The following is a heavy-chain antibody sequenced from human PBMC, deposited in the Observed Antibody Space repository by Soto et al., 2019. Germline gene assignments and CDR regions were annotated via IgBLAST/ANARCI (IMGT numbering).Heavy chain of an antibody. Sequence: GASVKVSCKASGYTFTSYAMHWVRQAPGQRLEWMGWINAGNGNTKYSQKFQGRVTITRDTSASTAYMELSSLRSEDTAVYYCAREGIYVLLWFGAFDLWGRGTLVTVSS. D-gene: IGHD3-10*01. CDR1: GYTFTSYA. CDR3: AREGIYVLLWFGAFDL. J-gene: IGHJ2*01. V-gene: IGHV1-3*01. CDR2: INAGNGNT.